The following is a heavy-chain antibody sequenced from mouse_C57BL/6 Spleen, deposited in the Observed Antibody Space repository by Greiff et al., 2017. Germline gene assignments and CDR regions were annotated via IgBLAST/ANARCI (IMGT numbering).Heavy chain of an antibody. CDR1: GYTFTGYW. Sequence: VQLQESGAELMKPGASVKLSCKATGYTFTGYWIEWVKQRPGHGLEWIGEILPGSGSTNYNEKFKGKATFTADTSSNTAYMQLSSLTTEDSAIYYCARRIITTVVATDAMDYWGQGTSVTVSS. V-gene: IGHV1-9*01. CDR2: ILPGSGST. D-gene: IGHD1-1*01. J-gene: IGHJ4*01. CDR3: ARRIITTVVATDAMDY.